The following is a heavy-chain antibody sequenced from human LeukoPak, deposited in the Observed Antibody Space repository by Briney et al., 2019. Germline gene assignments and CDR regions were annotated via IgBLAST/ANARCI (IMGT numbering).Heavy chain of an antibody. V-gene: IGHV4-34*01. J-gene: IGHJ3*02. CDR3: ARSGDYFLDAFDI. Sequence: SETLSLTCAVYGGSFSGYYWSWIRQPPGKGLEWIGEINHSGSTNYNPSLKSRVTISVDTSKNQFSLKLSSVTAADTAVYYCARSGDYFLDAFDIWGQGTMVTVSS. CDR2: INHSGST. CDR1: GGSFSGYY. D-gene: IGHD2/OR15-2a*01.